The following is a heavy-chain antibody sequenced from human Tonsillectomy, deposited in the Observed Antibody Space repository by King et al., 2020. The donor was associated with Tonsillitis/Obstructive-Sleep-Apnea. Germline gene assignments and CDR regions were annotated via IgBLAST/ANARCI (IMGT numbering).Heavy chain of an antibody. CDR3: VRDSGWFAFDI. J-gene: IGHJ3*02. D-gene: IGHD6-19*01. V-gene: IGHV3-7*04. Sequence: VQLVEAGGGLAQPGGSLRLSCAASGFTFSNSWMTWIRQAPGKGLEWVANIKEDGRNKYYVDSVKGRFTISRDNARNSLYLQMNSLRDEDTALYYCVRDSGWFAFDIWGQGTVVTVSS. CDR1: GFTFSNSW. CDR2: IKEDGRNK.